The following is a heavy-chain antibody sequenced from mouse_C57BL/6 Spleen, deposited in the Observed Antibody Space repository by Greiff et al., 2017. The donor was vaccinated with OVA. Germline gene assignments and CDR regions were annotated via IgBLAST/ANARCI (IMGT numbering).Heavy chain of an antibody. CDR3: ARSLGLKGYFDY. V-gene: IGHV5-16*01. D-gene: IGHD4-1*01. J-gene: IGHJ2*01. CDR2: INYDGSST. Sequence: EVHLVESEGGLVQPGSSMKLSCTASGFTFSDYYMAWVRQVPEKGLEWVANINYDGSSTYYLDSLKSRFIISRDNAKNILYLQMSSLKSEDTATYYCARSLGLKGYFDYWGQGTTLTVSS. CDR1: GFTFSDYY.